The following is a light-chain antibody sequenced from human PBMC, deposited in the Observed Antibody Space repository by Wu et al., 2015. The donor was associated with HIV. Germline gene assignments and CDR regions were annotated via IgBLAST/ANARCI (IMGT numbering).Light chain of an antibody. Sequence: EIVLTQSPATLSLSPGERATLSCRASQSVSTWLAWYQQKPGQAPRLLIYDTSNRATGIPARFSGNGSGTDFTLTISSLAPEDFGVYYCQHYSYSRPFGQGTKVEVK. CDR2: DTS. CDR3: QHYSYSRP. J-gene: IGKJ1*01. V-gene: IGKV3-11*01. CDR1: QSVSTW.